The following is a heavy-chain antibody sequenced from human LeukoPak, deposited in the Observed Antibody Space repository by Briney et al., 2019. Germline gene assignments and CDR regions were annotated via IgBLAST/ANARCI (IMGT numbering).Heavy chain of an antibody. V-gene: IGHV3-30*18. Sequence: AGRSLRLSCAASGFTFSTYGMHWVRQAPGKGLEWVAVILYDGSEKYYADSVKGRFTISRDNSKNTLYLQMNSLRAEDTAVYYCVKSLYSSGWSSDYWGQGTLVTVSS. D-gene: IGHD6-19*01. CDR1: GFTFSTYG. CDR3: VKSLYSSGWSSDY. J-gene: IGHJ4*02. CDR2: ILYDGSEK.